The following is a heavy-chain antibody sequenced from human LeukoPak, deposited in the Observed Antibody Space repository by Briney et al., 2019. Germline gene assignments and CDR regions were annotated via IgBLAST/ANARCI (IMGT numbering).Heavy chain of an antibody. J-gene: IGHJ6*02. CDR1: GYTFTGYY. Sequence: ASVKVSCKASGYTFTGYYMHWVRQAPGQGLEWMGIINPSGGSTSYAQKFQGRVTMTRDTSTSTVYMELSSLRSEDTAVYYCAAGTMIVGYYYGMDVWGQGTTVTVSS. D-gene: IGHD3-22*01. CDR3: AAGTMIVGYYYGMDV. CDR2: INPSGGST. V-gene: IGHV1-46*03.